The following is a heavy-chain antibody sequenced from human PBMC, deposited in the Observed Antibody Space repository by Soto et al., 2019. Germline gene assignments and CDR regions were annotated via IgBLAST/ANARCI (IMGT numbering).Heavy chain of an antibody. D-gene: IGHD2-15*01. CDR1: GFTFSSYS. CDR3: ARDTSLDEATSEKYCSGGSCYSSY. J-gene: IGHJ4*02. Sequence: GGSLRLSCAASGFTFSSYSMNWVRQAPGKGLEWVSSISSSSSYIYYADSVKGRFTISRDNAKNSLYLQMNSLRAEDTAVYYCARDTSLDEATSEKYCSGGSCYSSYWGQGTLVTVSS. V-gene: IGHV3-21*01. CDR2: ISSSSSYI.